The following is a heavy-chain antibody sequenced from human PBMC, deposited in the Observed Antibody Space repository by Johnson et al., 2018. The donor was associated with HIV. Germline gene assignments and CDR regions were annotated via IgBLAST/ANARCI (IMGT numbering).Heavy chain of an antibody. J-gene: IGHJ3*01. CDR1: GFTFSSYA. CDR3: AMPYYLDSGVYQ. V-gene: IGHV3-23*04. D-gene: IGHD3-10*01. CDR2: ISGSGGST. Sequence: MQLVESGGDLVQPGGSLRLSCAASGFTFSSYAMSWVRQAPGKGLEWVSAISGSGGSTYSADSVKGRFTISRDNSKNTLYLQMGSLRVEDMGIYYCAMPYYLDSGVYQWGQGTMVTVSS.